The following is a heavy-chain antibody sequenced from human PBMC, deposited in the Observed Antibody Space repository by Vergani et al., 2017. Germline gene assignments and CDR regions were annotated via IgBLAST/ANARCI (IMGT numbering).Heavy chain of an antibody. CDR1: GFTFSSHG. CDR3: AKAGIAVAGTGYYYYMDV. J-gene: IGHJ6*03. D-gene: IGHD6-19*01. Sequence: QVQLVESEGGVVQPGRSLTLSCVASGFTFSSHGMHWVRQAPGKGLEWVAVIWYDGSNKYYADSVKGRFTISRDNSKNTLYLQMNSLRAEDTAVYYCAKAGIAVAGTGYYYYMDVWGKGTTVTVSS. CDR2: IWYDGSNK. V-gene: IGHV3-33*06.